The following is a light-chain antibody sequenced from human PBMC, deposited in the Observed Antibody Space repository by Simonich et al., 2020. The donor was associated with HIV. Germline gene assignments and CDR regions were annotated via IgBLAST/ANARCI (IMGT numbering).Light chain of an antibody. CDR3: QQYNNWPWT. CDR1: QIVSSN. CDR2: GAS. Sequence: EIVMTQSPATLSVSPGKRATLSCRARQIVSSNLAWYQQKPGQAPRLLIYGASTRATGIPARFSGSGSGTEFTLTISSLQSEDFAVYYCQQYNNWPWTFGQGTKVEIK. V-gene: IGKV3-15*01. J-gene: IGKJ1*01.